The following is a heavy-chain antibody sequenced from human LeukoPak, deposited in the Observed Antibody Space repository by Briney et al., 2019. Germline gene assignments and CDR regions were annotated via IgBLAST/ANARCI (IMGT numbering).Heavy chain of an antibody. J-gene: IGHJ3*02. Sequence: SETLSLTCTVSGGSISSGDYYWSWIRQPPGKGLEWIGYIYYSGSTYYNPSLKSRVTISVDTSKNQFSLKLSSVTAADTAVYYCARGSTIFGVVIIGDAFDIWGQGTMVTVSS. V-gene: IGHV4-30-4*08. D-gene: IGHD3-3*01. CDR2: IYYSGST. CDR1: GGSISSGDYY. CDR3: ARGSTIFGVVIIGDAFDI.